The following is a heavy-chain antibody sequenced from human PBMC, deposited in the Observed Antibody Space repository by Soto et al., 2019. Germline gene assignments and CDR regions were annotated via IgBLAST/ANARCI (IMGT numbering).Heavy chain of an antibody. CDR2: IRVSGGST. Sequence: GGSLRLSCAASGFTFSSYAMSWVRQAPGKGLEWVSAIRVSGGSTYYADSVKGRFTISRDNSKNTLYLQMNSLRAEDTAVYYCAKDAAGTYYYDSSGYWYFDYWGQGTLVTVSS. CDR3: AKDAAGTYYYDSSGYWYFDY. CDR1: GFTFSSYA. J-gene: IGHJ4*02. D-gene: IGHD3-22*01. V-gene: IGHV3-23*01.